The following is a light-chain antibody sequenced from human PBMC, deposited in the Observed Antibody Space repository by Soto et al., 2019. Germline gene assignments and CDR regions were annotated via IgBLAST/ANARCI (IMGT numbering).Light chain of an antibody. CDR3: QSSDGRLTTFV. CDR1: SSNIGTGYD. V-gene: IGLV1-40*01. J-gene: IGLJ1*01. CDR2: GNN. Sequence: LRQPPSVCGAPGQPVTISYTGSSSNIGTGYDVHWYQQLPGGAPRLLIYGNNNRPSGVPDRFSGSKSGTSASLAITGLQAEDEAVYFCQSSDGRLTTFVFGSGTKVTVL.